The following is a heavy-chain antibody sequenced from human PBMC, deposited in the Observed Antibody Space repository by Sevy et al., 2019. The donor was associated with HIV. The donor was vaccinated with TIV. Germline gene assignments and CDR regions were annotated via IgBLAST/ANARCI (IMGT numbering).Heavy chain of an antibody. CDR1: GFTFSSYA. CDR3: VKEAELRYFDWLPSYYYDGMDV. Sequence: GGSLRLSCSASGFTFSSYAMHWVRQAPGKGLEYVSAISSNGGSTYYADSVKGRFTISRDNSKNTLYLQMSSLRAEDMAVDYCVKEAELRYFDWLPSYYYDGMDVWGQGTTVTVSS. J-gene: IGHJ6*02. CDR2: ISSNGGST. D-gene: IGHD3-9*01. V-gene: IGHV3-64D*06.